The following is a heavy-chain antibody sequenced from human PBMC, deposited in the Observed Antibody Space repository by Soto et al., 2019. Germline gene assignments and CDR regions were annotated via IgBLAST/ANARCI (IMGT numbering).Heavy chain of an antibody. Sequence: PGGSLRLSCAASGFTFSSYAMSWVRQAPGKGLEWVSAIGGSGGSTYYADSVKGRFTISRDNSKNTLYLQMNSLRAEDTAVYYCAKDHPYCTNGVCYTDYYYGMDVWGQGTKVTVSS. J-gene: IGHJ6*02. CDR3: AKDHPYCTNGVCYTDYYYGMDV. CDR2: IGGSGGST. V-gene: IGHV3-23*01. CDR1: GFTFSSYA. D-gene: IGHD2-8*01.